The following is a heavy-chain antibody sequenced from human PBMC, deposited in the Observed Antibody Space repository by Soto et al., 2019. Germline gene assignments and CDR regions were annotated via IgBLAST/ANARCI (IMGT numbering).Heavy chain of an antibody. CDR2: IYPPNSDT. Sequence: GESLKISCKGSGYNFATYWIGWVRQTPGKGLEWIGIIYPPNSDTKYSPSFEGQVTISAEKSINTAYLQWSSLTASDTAVYYCARHRLYSSSWTTFDYWGQGXLVTVSS. CDR3: ARHRLYSSSWTTFDY. D-gene: IGHD2-2*01. J-gene: IGHJ4*02. CDR1: GYNFATYW. V-gene: IGHV5-51*01.